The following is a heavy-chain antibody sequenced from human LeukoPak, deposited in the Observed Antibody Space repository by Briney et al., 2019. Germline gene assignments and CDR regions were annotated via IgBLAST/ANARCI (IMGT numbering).Heavy chain of an antibody. D-gene: IGHD2-2*01. Sequence: GRSLRLSCAASGFTFSSYAMHWVRQAPGKGLEWVAVISYDGSNKYYADSVKGRFTISRDNSKNTLYLQMNSLRAEDTAVYYYARAYHCSSTSCYGGFDPWGQGTLVTVSS. CDR1: GFTFSSYA. CDR3: ARAYHCSSTSCYGGFDP. J-gene: IGHJ5*02. V-gene: IGHV3-30*04. CDR2: ISYDGSNK.